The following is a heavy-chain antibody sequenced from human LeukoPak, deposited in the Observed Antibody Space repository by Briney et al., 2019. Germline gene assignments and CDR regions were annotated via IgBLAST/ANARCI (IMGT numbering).Heavy chain of an antibody. CDR1: GGSISSYY. Sequence: SETLSLTCTVSGGSISSYYWSWIRQPAGKGLEWIGRIYTSGSTNYNPSLKSRVTTSVDTSKNQFSLKLSSVTAADTAVYYCASGSGSYDAFDIWGQGTMVTVSS. D-gene: IGHD1-26*01. J-gene: IGHJ3*02. CDR3: ASGSGSYDAFDI. CDR2: IYTSGST. V-gene: IGHV4-4*07.